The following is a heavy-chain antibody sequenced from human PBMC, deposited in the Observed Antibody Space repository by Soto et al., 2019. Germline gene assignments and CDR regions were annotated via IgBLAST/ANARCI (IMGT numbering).Heavy chain of an antibody. CDR3: AKNVGYGYYAGWYYFDY. J-gene: IGHJ4*02. D-gene: IGHD4-17*01. CDR2: ISGSGGST. V-gene: IGHV3-23*01. Sequence: EVQLLESGGGLVQPGGSLRLSCAASGFTFSSYAMSWVRQSPVKWLEWVSAISGSGGSTYYADSVKGRFAISRDNSKNTLYLQMNSLRAADTAVYYCAKNVGYGYYAGWYYFDYWCQGTLVTVSS. CDR1: GFTFSSYA.